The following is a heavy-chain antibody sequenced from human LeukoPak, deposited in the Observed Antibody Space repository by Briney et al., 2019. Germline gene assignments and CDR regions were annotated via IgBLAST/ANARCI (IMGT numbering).Heavy chain of an antibody. CDR2: IYHSGST. D-gene: IGHD3-16*01. V-gene: IGHV4-30-2*01. CDR1: GGSISSGGYS. CDR3: ARAAGGELPDY. Sequence: SQTLSLTCAVSGGSISSGGYSWSWIRQPPGKGLEWIGYIYHSGSTYYNPSLKSRVTISVDRSKNQFSLKLSSVTAADTAVYYCARAAGGELPDYWGQGTLVTVSS. J-gene: IGHJ4*02.